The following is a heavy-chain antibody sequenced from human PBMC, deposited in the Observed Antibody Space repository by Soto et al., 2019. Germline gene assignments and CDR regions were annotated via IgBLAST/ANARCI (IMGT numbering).Heavy chain of an antibody. CDR1: GFTFNNYW. CDR2: MHTDGSST. CDR3: VRDNGGIDQ. D-gene: IGHD7-27*01. Sequence: EVQLVESGGGLVQPGGSLRLSCAASGFTFNNYWMHWVRQAPGTGLVWVSHMHTDGSSTNYADSVKGRFTISRDNAKNTVSLHLTSLRPEDAAVYYCVRDNGGIDQWGQGTLVTVSS. J-gene: IGHJ4*02. V-gene: IGHV3-74*01.